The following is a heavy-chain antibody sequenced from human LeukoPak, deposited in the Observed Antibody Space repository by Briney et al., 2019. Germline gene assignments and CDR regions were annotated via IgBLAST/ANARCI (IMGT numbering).Heavy chain of an antibody. Sequence: ASVKVSCKASGYTFTSYYMHWVRQAPGQGLEWMGIINPSGGSTSYAQKFQGRVTMTRDMSTSTVYMELSSLRSEDTAVYYCARETSITGTFDYWAQGTLVTVSS. D-gene: IGHD1-7*01. CDR1: GYTFTSYY. CDR2: INPSGGST. J-gene: IGHJ4*02. CDR3: ARETSITGTFDY. V-gene: IGHV1-46*01.